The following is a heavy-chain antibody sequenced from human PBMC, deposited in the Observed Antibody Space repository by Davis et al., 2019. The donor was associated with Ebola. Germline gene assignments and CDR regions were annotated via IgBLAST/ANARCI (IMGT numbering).Heavy chain of an antibody. CDR3: ARSKETTVTPFDY. J-gene: IGHJ4*02. V-gene: IGHV1-46*01. CDR1: RYTFTSYY. CDR2: INPSGGST. D-gene: IGHD4-17*01. Sequence: SVKVSCMASRYTFTSYYMHWVRQAPGQGLEWMGIINPSGGSTSYAQKFQGRVTMTRDTSTSTVYMELSSLRSEDTAVYYCARSKETTVTPFDYWGQGTLVTVSS.